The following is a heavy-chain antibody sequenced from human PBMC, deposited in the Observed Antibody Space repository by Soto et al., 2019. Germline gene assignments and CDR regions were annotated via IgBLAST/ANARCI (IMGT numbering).Heavy chain of an antibody. Sequence: PSQTLSLTCAISGDSVSSNSAAWNWIRQSPSRGLEWLGRTYYRSKWYNEYGIFAESRITINPDTLKNQFSLQLNSVTPEDTAVYYCARDLSGRLDDWGRGTLVTVSS. D-gene: IGHD1-26*01. V-gene: IGHV6-1*01. CDR3: ARDLSGRLDD. CDR1: GDSVSSNSAA. CDR2: TYYRSKWYN. J-gene: IGHJ4*02.